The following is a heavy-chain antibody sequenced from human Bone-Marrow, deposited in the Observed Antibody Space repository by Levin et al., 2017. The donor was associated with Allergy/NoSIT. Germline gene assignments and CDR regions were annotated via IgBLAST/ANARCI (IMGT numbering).Heavy chain of an antibody. D-gene: IGHD3-22*01. CDR2: INPNSGGT. J-gene: IGHJ6*02. V-gene: IGHV1-2*02. CDR3: ARGYYDSSGYYPDYYYYGMDV. Sequence: GGSLRLSCKASGYTFTGYYMHWVRQAPGQGLEWMGWINPNSGGTNYAQKFQGRVTMTRDTSISTAYMELSRLRSDDTAVYYCARGYYDSSGYYPDYYYYGMDVWGQGTTVTVSS. CDR1: GYTFTGYY.